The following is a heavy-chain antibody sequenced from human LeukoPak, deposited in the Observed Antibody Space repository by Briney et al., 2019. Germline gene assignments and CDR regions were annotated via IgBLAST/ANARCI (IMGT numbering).Heavy chain of an antibody. D-gene: IGHD3-10*01. CDR3: ARAYGSGSYWYFDY. J-gene: IGHJ4*02. V-gene: IGHV4-59*12. CDR2: IYYSGST. Sequence: SETLSLTCTVSGGSISSYYWSWIRQPPGKGLEWIGYIYYSGSTNYNPSLKSRVTISVDTSKNQFSLKLSSVTAADTAVYYCARAYGSGSYWYFDYWGQGTLVTVSS. CDR1: GGSISSYY.